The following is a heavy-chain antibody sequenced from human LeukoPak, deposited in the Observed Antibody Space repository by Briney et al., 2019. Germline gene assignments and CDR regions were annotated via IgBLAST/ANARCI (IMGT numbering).Heavy chain of an antibody. CDR2: IRYDGSNK. Sequence: GGSLRLSCAASGFTFSSYGMHWVRHAPGKGLEWVAFIRYDGSNKYYADSVKGRFTISRDNAKNSLYLQMNSLRAEDTAVYYCARDRLHYGEYEKTFDYWGQGTLVTVSS. V-gene: IGHV3-30*02. J-gene: IGHJ4*02. CDR1: GFTFSSYG. CDR3: ARDRLHYGEYEKTFDY. D-gene: IGHD4-17*01.